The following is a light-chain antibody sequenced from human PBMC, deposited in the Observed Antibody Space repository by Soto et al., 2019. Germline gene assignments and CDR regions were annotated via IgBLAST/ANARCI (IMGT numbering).Light chain of an antibody. V-gene: IGLV1-44*01. CDR2: TNN. Sequence: QSVLTQPPSASGTPGQRVTISCSGSISNIGTNTVNWYQQFPGTAPKLLIYTNNQRPSGVSDRFSGSKSGTSASLAISGLQSEDEADYHCASWDDSLNGPVFGGGTKLTVL. J-gene: IGLJ3*02. CDR3: ASWDDSLNGPV. CDR1: ISNIGTNT.